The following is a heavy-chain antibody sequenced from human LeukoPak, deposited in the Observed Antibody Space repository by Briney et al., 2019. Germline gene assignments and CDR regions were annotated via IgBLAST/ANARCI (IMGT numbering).Heavy chain of an antibody. CDR1: GFTFSNAW. Sequence: GGSLRLSCAASGFTFSNAWMSWVRQAPGKGLEWVGRIKSKTDGGTTDYAAPVKGRFTISRDDSKNTLYLQMNSLKTEDTAVYYCTTDPILMVYADDAFDIWGQGTMVTVSS. CDR2: IKSKTDGGTT. D-gene: IGHD2-8*01. CDR3: TTDPILMVYADDAFDI. J-gene: IGHJ3*02. V-gene: IGHV3-15*01.